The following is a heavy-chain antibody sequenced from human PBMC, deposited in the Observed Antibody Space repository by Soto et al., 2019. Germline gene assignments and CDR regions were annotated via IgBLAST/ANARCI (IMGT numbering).Heavy chain of an antibody. CDR1: GGSISSGGYY. CDR3: ARVGGINWFDP. V-gene: IGHV4-31*01. D-gene: IGHD3-16*01. Sequence: QVQLQESGPGLVKPSQTLSLTCTVSGGSISSGGYYWSWIRQHPGKGLEWIGYIYYSGSTYYNPSLKSLVTISVDPSKNPFSLKLSSVTAADTAVYYCARVGGINWFDPWGQGTLVTVSS. J-gene: IGHJ5*02. CDR2: IYYSGST.